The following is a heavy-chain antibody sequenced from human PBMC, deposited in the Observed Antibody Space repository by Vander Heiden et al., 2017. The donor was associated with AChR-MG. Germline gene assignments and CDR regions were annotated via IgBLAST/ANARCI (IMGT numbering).Heavy chain of an antibody. CDR2: IIPIFGTA. Sequence: QVQLVQSGAEVKKPASSVKVSCKASGGTFSSYAISWVRQAPGQGLEWMGGIIPIFGTANYAQKFQGRVTITADESTSTAYMELSSLRSEDTAVYYCASGYCSGGSCYGGYYYGMDVWGQGTTVTVSS. D-gene: IGHD2-15*01. V-gene: IGHV1-69*01. J-gene: IGHJ6*02. CDR1: GGTFSSYA. CDR3: ASGYCSGGSCYGGYYYGMDV.